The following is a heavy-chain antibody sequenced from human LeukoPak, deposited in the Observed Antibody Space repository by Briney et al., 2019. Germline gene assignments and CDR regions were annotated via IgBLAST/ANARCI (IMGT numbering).Heavy chain of an antibody. J-gene: IGHJ4*02. D-gene: IGHD3-10*01. CDR3: ARGFRFYGSGIDC. Sequence: GGSLRLSCAASGFTFSEYNMHWVRQAPGKGLEYVSAISINGGTTHYADSVKGRFTISRDDSKSTLDLQMGSLRPEDMAVYYCARGFRFYGSGIDCWGQGTLVTV. CDR2: ISINGGTT. CDR1: GFTFSEYN. V-gene: IGHV3-64*02.